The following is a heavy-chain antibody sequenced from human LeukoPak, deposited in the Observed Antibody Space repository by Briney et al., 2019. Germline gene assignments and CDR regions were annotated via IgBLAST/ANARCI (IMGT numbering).Heavy chain of an antibody. CDR1: GFTFSSYE. D-gene: IGHD3-10*01. CDR2: ISSSGSTI. V-gene: IGHV3-48*03. Sequence: PGGSLRLSCAASGFTFSSYEMNWVRQAPGKGLEWVSYISSSGSTIYYADSVKGRFTISRDNSKNTLYLQMGSLRAEGMAVYYCASSSDYYASGSSFNYWGQGTLVTVSS. J-gene: IGHJ4*02. CDR3: ASSSDYYASGSSFNY.